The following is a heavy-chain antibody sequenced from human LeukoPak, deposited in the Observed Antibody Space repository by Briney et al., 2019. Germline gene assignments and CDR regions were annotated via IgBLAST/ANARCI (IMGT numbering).Heavy chain of an antibody. Sequence: PGGSLRLSCAASGFTCDDYGMSWVRQAPGKVLEWVSGINWNGGSTGYADSVKGRFTISRDNAKNSLYLQMNSLRAEDTALYYCATIWFGERYYYYMDVWGKGTTVTVSS. D-gene: IGHD3-10*01. CDR3: ATIWFGERYYYYMDV. CDR2: INWNGGST. CDR1: GFTCDDYG. J-gene: IGHJ6*03. V-gene: IGHV3-20*04.